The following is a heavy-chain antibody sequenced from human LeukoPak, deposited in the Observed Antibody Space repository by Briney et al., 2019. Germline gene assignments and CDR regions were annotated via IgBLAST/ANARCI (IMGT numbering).Heavy chain of an antibody. CDR2: INSDGINT. J-gene: IGHJ3*02. D-gene: IGHD1-26*01. CDR3: ATESYSGSYLYAFDI. V-gene: IGHV3-74*01. CDR1: GFTFSNYW. Sequence: AGGSLRLSCAASGFTFSNYWMHWVRQAPGKGLVWVSRINSDGINTSYADSVKGRFTISRDNAKNTLNLQMNSLRAEDTAVYYCATESYSGSYLYAFDIWGQGTMVTVSS.